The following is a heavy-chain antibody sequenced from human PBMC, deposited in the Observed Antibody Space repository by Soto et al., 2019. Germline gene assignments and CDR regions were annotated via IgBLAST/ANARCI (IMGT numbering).Heavy chain of an antibody. CDR1: DGSFSGYY. CDR3: ARGRPSCSGGSCVVGYFDY. CDR2: SNHSGST. J-gene: IGHJ4*02. V-gene: IGHV4-34*01. Sequence: QVQLKQWGAGLLKPSETLSLTCAVYDGSFSGYYWSWIRQPPGKGLEWIGESNHSGSTNYNPSIKSRVTISVDTSKNQFSLTLSSVTAADTAVYYCARGRPSCSGGSCVVGYFDYWGQGTLVTVSS. D-gene: IGHD2-15*01.